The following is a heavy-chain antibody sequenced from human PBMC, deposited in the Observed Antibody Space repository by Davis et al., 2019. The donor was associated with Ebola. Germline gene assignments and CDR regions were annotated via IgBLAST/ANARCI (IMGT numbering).Heavy chain of an antibody. CDR1: EFTFSTYW. CDR3: ARGVDRAFDI. Sequence: GESLKISCAASEFTFSTYWVHWVRQAPGKGLMWVSRMNTAGSSTNYADSVKGRFTISRDNAKNSLYLQMNSLRAEDTAVYYCARGVDRAFDIWGQGTMVTVSS. CDR2: MNTAGSST. V-gene: IGHV3-74*01. J-gene: IGHJ3*02.